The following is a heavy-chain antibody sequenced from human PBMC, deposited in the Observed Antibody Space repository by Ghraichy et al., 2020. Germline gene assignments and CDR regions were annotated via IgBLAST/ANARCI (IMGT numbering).Heavy chain of an antibody. CDR3: ARGPVVVPAAQMGYYYYYYGMDV. V-gene: IGHV4-34*01. CDR1: GGSFSGYY. Sequence: SETLSLTCAVYGGSFSGYYWSWIRQPPGKGLEWIGEINHSGSTNYNPSLKSRVTISVDTSKNQFSLKLSSVTAADTAVYYCARGPVVVPAAQMGYYYYYYGMDVWGKGTTVTVSS. J-gene: IGHJ6*04. CDR2: INHSGST. D-gene: IGHD2-2*01.